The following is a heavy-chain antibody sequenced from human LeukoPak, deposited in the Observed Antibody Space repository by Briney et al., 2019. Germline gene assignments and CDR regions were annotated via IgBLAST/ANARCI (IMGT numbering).Heavy chain of an antibody. Sequence: SETLSLTCTVSGGSISSYYWSWIRQPPGKGLEWIGYIYYSGSTNYNPSLKSRVTISVDTSKNQFSLKLSSVTAADTAVYYCASRYCTNGVCYSAEGYWGQGTLVTVSS. J-gene: IGHJ4*02. CDR3: ASRYCTNGVCYSAEGY. V-gene: IGHV4-59*12. CDR2: IYYSGST. CDR1: GGSISSYY. D-gene: IGHD2-8*01.